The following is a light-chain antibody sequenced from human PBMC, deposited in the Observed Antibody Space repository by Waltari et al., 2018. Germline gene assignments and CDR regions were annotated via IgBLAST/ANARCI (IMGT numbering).Light chain of an antibody. CDR3: QQYYRNQNT. J-gene: IGKJ2*01. Sequence: DIVMTQSPDSLAVSLGERATINCKSSQSVLYSSNNRNYLAWYQQKSGQPPKLLLYWASTRESGVPDRVSGGGSGTDFTLTISSLQAEDVAVYDCQQYYRNQNTFGQGTKLEIK. V-gene: IGKV4-1*01. CDR1: QSVLYSSNNRNY. CDR2: WAS.